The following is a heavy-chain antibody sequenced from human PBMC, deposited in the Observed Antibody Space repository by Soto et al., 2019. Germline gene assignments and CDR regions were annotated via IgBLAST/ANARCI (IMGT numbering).Heavy chain of an antibody. CDR3: AREAVVVVAASLGALDI. Sequence: ASVKVSCKASGYTFTSYYMHWVRQAPGQGLEWMGIINPSGGSTSYAQKFQGRVTMTRDTSTSTVYMELSSLRSEDTAVYYCAREAVVVVAASLGALDIWGQGTMVTVSS. D-gene: IGHD2-15*01. CDR1: GYTFTSYY. J-gene: IGHJ3*02. V-gene: IGHV1-46*01. CDR2: INPSGGST.